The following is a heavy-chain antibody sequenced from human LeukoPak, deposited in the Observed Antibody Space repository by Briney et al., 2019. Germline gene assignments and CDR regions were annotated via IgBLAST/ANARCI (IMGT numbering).Heavy chain of an antibody. CDR3: ARRGDGYNANWFDP. D-gene: IGHD5-24*01. J-gene: IGHJ5*02. V-gene: IGHV4-34*01. CDR2: INHSGST. CDR1: GGSFSGYY. Sequence: SETLSLTCAVYGGSFSGYYWSWIRQPPGKGLEWIGEINHSGSTYYNPSLKSRVTISVDTSKNQFSLKLSSVTAADTAVYYCARRGDGYNANWFDPWGQGTLVTVSS.